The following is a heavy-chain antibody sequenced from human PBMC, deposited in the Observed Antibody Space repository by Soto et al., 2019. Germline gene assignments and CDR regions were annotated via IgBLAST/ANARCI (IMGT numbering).Heavy chain of an antibody. CDR1: GGSISSGGYS. Sequence: SSETLSLTCAVSGGSISSGGYSWSWIRQPPGKGLEWIGYIYHSGSTYYNPSPKSRVTISVDRSKNQFSLKLSSVTAADTAVYYCAREKRELLWFGGLDYWGQGTLVTVSS. CDR2: IYHSGST. J-gene: IGHJ4*02. D-gene: IGHD3-10*01. CDR3: AREKRELLWFGGLDY. V-gene: IGHV4-30-2*01.